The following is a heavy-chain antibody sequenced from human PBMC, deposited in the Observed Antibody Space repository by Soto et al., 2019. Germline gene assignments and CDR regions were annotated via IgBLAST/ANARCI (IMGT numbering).Heavy chain of an antibody. CDR2: LSGSGGST. CDR1: GVSLSSHC. J-gene: IGHJ4*02. Sequence: AGSLRISRPASGVSLSSHCKSVALQAAGYSLEAVSALSGSGGSTYSADSGKGRFTISRDHSKNTLYLQMNSLRAEDTAVYYCAKKGESSGYYYSDIDYGGQGTLVTVSS. CDR3: AKKGESSGYYYSDIDY. D-gene: IGHD3-22*01. V-gene: IGHV3-23*01.